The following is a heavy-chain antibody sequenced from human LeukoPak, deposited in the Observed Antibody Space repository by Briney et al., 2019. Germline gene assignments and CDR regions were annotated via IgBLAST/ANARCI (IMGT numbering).Heavy chain of an antibody. J-gene: IGHJ4*02. D-gene: IGHD4-23*01. V-gene: IGHV3-15*01. CDR2: IKSKTDGGTT. CDR3: TAYGGKSGLVDC. CDR1: GFTFSNAW. Sequence: GGSLRLSCAASGFTFSNAWMSWVRQAPGKGLEWVGRIKSKTDGGTTDYAAPVKGRFTISRDDSKNMLYLQMNSLKSEDTAVYYCTAYGGKSGLVDCWGQGTLVTVSS.